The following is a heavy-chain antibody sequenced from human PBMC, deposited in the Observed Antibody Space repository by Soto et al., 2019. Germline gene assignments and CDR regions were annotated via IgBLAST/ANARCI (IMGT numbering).Heavy chain of an antibody. CDR2: IMPIFRTP. Sequence: QVQLEQSGAEVKKPGSSVKLSCKASGGTFRNSAISWVRQAPGQGLEWMGGIMPIFRTPDYAQKFQGRVTITADESTTTAYMELSGLRSDDTAVYYCARDNARPQLGGNYYYILDVWGHGTTVTVSS. CDR3: ARDNARPQLGGNYYYILDV. V-gene: IGHV1-69*12. J-gene: IGHJ6*02. CDR1: GGTFRNSA. D-gene: IGHD3-3*02.